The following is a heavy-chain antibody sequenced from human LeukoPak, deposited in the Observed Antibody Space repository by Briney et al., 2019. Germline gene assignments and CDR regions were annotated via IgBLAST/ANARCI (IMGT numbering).Heavy chain of an antibody. CDR3: AKDRGFDY. V-gene: IGHV3-23*01. J-gene: IGHJ4*02. Sequence: GGSLRLACTASGFTFSNYAMTWVRQAPGKGLEWVSVISGSGGNTYYVDSVKGRFTISRDNSKNTLYLQMNSLRAEDTAVYYCAKDRGFDYWGQGTLVTVSS. D-gene: IGHD3-10*01. CDR1: GFTFSNYA. CDR2: ISGSGGNT.